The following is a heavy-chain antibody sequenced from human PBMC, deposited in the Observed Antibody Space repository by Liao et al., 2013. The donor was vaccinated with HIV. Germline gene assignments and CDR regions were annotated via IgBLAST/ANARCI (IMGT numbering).Heavy chain of an antibody. CDR3: ARVAFGYHDTGGPVA. V-gene: IGHV4-39*07. CDR2: IYYSGST. J-gene: IGHJ5*02. Sequence: QVQLQESGPGLVKPSETLSLTCTVSGGPIRSSRYNWGWIRQPPGKGLEWIGTIYYSGSTYYNPSLMSRVTISVDTSENQFSLRLYSVTAADTAVFYCARVAFGYHDTGGPVAWGQGILVTVSS. CDR1: GGPIRSSRYN. D-gene: IGHD2-8*02.